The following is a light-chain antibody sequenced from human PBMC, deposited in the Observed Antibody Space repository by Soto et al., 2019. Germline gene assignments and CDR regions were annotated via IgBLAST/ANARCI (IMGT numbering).Light chain of an antibody. CDR2: GAS. V-gene: IGKV3-15*01. CDR1: QSVSGN. J-gene: IGKJ1*01. CDR3: QQYNNWPPA. Sequence: EILMAQSPATLSVSPGERATLSCRASQSVSGNLALYQQKPGQAPRLLIYGASTRATGIPDRFSGSGSGTEFTLTISSLQSEDFAVYYCQQYNNWPPAFGQGTKVEIK.